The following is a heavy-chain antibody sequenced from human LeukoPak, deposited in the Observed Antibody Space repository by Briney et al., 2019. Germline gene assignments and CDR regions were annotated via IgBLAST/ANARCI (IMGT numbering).Heavy chain of an antibody. D-gene: IGHD1-26*01. Sequence: SETLSLTCTVSGGSISSSNYYWGWICQPPGKGLEWIGSIYHSGSTYYNPSLKSRVTISVDTSKNQFSLKLSSVTAADTAVYYCARGGGSYYKNAFDIWGQGTMVTVSS. J-gene: IGHJ3*02. CDR3: ARGGGSYYKNAFDI. CDR2: IYHSGST. V-gene: IGHV4-39*07. CDR1: GGSISSSNYY.